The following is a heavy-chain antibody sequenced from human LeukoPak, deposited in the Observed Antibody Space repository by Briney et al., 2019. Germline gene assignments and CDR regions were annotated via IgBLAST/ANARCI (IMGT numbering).Heavy chain of an antibody. CDR1: GFTFDDYA. Sequence: GGSLRLSCAASGFTFDDYAMHWVRQAPGKGLEGVSGISWNSGSIGYADSVKGRFTISRDNAKNSLYLQMNSLRAEDTALYYCAKDDDYGDSGGYFDYWGQGTLVTVSS. CDR3: AKDDDYGDSGGYFDY. V-gene: IGHV3-9*01. D-gene: IGHD4-17*01. J-gene: IGHJ4*02. CDR2: ISWNSGSI.